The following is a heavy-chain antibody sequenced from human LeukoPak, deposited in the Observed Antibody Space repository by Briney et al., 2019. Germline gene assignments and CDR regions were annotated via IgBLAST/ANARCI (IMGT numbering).Heavy chain of an antibody. J-gene: IGHJ3*01. V-gene: IGHV3-74*01. D-gene: IGHD2-8*01. CDR1: GFTFSSYW. CDR2: ISPDGNTR. Sequence: GGSLRLSCSASGFTFSSYWMHWVRRSPGKGLLWVSNISPDGNTRSHAESVQGRFTISRDNAKNTLYLQMSSLTADDTAVYYCARDLNGAGDFWGQGTMVTVSS. CDR3: ARDLNGAGDF.